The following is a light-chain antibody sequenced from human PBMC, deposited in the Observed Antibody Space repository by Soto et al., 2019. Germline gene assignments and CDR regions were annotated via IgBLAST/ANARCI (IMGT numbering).Light chain of an antibody. CDR3: QSADSSGTYNRV. CDR2: KDS. J-gene: IGLJ1*01. V-gene: IGLV3-25*03. Sequence: SYELTQPPSVSVSPGQTARITCSGDALPKQYAYWYQQKPGQAPVLVIYKDSERPSGIPERFSGSSSGTTVTLTISGVQAEDEADYYCQSADSSGTYNRVFGTGTKVTVL. CDR1: ALPKQY.